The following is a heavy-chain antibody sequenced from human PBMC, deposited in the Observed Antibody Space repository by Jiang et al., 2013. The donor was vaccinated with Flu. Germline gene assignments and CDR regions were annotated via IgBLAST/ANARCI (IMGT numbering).Heavy chain of an antibody. Sequence: SPSRGLEWLGRTYYKSKWYNDYAVSVKGRITINPDTSKNQFSLQLNSVTPEDTAVYYCARAPPVTGANWFDPWGQGTLVTVSS. D-gene: IGHD1-20*01. V-gene: IGHV6-1*01. CDR3: ARAPPVTGANWFDP. J-gene: IGHJ5*02. CDR2: TYYKSKWYN.